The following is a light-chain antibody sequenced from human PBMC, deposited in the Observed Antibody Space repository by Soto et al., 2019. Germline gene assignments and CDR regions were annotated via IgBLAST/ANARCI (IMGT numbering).Light chain of an antibody. Sequence: EIVLTQSPGTLSLSPGERATLSCRASQSVSRSYLAWYQQKPGQAPRLLIYGASSRATGIPDRFSGSGSGTDFTLTISRLEPEDLAVYYCPQYGSSPGTFGQGTKVEIK. V-gene: IGKV3-20*01. CDR3: PQYGSSPGT. CDR1: QSVSRSY. CDR2: GAS. J-gene: IGKJ1*01.